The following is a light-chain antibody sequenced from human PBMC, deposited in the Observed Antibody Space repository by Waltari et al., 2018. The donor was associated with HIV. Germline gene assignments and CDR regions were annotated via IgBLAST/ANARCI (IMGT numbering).Light chain of an antibody. CDR1: QDISTY. CDR3: QQTYDTPLT. V-gene: IGKV1-39*01. CDR2: AAS. J-gene: IGKJ3*01. Sequence: DIQLTQSPSSLSATVGDSITITCRASQDISTYLNWFQQKPGKAPQLLIYAASGLQSGVPSRFSGSGSGTDFTLTISNLQPDDFATYYCQQTYDTPLTFGPGTKVEIK.